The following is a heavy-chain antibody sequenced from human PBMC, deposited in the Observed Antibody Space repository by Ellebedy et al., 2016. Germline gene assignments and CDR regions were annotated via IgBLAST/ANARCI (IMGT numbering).Heavy chain of an antibody. V-gene: IGHV2-70*11. CDR1: GFSLNSSKMC. D-gene: IGHD7-27*01. CDR2: IDWDDGK. CDR3: ARYITNWSTQDY. J-gene: IGHJ4*02. Sequence: SGPTLVKPTQTLTLTCTVSGFSLNSSKMCVTWVRQAPGAALEWLARIDWDDGKYTRPTLSTRLSISKETSKNQVVLTMSNKDPEDTATYYCARYITNWSTQDYWGPGIPVTVSS.